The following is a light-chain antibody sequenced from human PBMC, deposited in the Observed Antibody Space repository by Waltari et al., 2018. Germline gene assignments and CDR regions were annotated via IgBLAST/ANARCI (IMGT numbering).Light chain of an antibody. CDR2: NIN. CDR3: CSYVGSNIYWV. V-gene: IGLV2-11*01. J-gene: IGLJ3*02. CDR1: SSDIGDYNY. Sequence: QSALTQPRSVSGSPGQSVTISCTGTSSDIGDYNYFSWYQHYPDKAPKLIIYNINKRPSGVPDRFSGSKSGNTASLTISGLQAEDEADYYCCSYVGSNIYWVFGGGTKLTVL.